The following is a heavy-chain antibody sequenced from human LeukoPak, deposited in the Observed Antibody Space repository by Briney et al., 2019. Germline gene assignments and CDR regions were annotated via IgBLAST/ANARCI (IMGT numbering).Heavy chain of an antibody. J-gene: IGHJ3*02. Sequence: GGSLRLSCASSGFTFSSYEMNWVRQASGKGLEGVSYISSGAGSIFYADFVRGRFTISRDNAKYSLYLQMKNLRAEDTAVYYCARDLDGSDAFDIWGQGTMVTVSS. D-gene: IGHD1-26*01. CDR2: ISSGAGSI. CDR1: GFTFSSYE. CDR3: ARDLDGSDAFDI. V-gene: IGHV3-48*03.